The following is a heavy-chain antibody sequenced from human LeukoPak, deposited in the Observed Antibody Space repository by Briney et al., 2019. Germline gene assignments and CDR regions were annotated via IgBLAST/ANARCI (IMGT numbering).Heavy chain of an antibody. CDR1: GGSFSGYY. CDR2: INHSGST. V-gene: IGHV4-34*01. Sequence: SETLSLTCAVYGGSFSGYYGSWIRQPPGKGLEWIGEINHSGSTNYNPSLKSRVTISVDTSKNQFSLKLSSVTAADTAVYYCAREYGDYTGGNDAFDIWGQGTMVTVSS. J-gene: IGHJ3*02. D-gene: IGHD2-21*02. CDR3: AREYGDYTGGNDAFDI.